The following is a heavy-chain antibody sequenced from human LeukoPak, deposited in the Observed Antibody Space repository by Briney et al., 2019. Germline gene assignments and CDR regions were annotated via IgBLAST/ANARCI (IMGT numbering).Heavy chain of an antibody. CDR2: VFDSGGT. CDR1: GGSISNYW. J-gene: IGHJ4*02. CDR3: ARGYSSSWNYFDY. D-gene: IGHD6-13*01. Sequence: SEPLSLTCTVSGGSISNYWWSWIQQPPGKGLEWIGYVFDSGGTNYNPSLKSRVTISVDTSTKQFSLKLSSVTAADTAVYYCARGYSSSWNYFDYWGQGTLVTVSS. V-gene: IGHV4-59*01.